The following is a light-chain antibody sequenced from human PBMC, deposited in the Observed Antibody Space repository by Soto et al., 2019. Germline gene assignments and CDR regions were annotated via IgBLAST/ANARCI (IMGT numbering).Light chain of an antibody. V-gene: IGKV1-12*01. J-gene: IGKJ4*01. Sequence: DIQMTQSPSAVSASVGDRVTITCQASQDISSWLAWYQQKPGLAPKLLIYKVSNLQGGVPSRFSGSRSGTDFILTISSLQPEDFASYFCQQGKSFPLTFGGGTKVDIK. CDR1: QDISSW. CDR2: KVS. CDR3: QQGKSFPLT.